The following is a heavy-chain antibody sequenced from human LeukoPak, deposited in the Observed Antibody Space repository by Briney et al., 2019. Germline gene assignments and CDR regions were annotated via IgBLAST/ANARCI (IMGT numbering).Heavy chain of an antibody. Sequence: QTGGSLRLSCAASGFTFSGYPMHWVRQAPGKGLDWVAIISDDGGRKFYADSVKGRFTISRDNSKNTLYLQMNSLRAEDTAVYYYARGIYSNGNMNDYWGQGTLVTVSS. CDR1: GFTFSGYP. V-gene: IGHV3-30*04. J-gene: IGHJ4*02. D-gene: IGHD4-11*01. CDR3: ARGIYSNGNMNDY. CDR2: ISDDGGRK.